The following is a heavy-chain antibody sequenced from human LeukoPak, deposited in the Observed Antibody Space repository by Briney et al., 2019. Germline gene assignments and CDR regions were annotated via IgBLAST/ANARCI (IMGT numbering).Heavy chain of an antibody. V-gene: IGHV3-11*03. J-gene: IGHJ4*02. D-gene: IGHD4-17*01. Sequence: PGGSLRLSCAASGXTFSDYYMSWIRQAPGKGLEWVSYISSSSSYTNYADSVKGRFTISRDNAKNSLYLQMNSLRAEDTAVYYCARHVIDYGVDYWGQGTLVTVSS. CDR3: ARHVIDYGVDY. CDR1: GXTFSDYY. CDR2: ISSSSSYT.